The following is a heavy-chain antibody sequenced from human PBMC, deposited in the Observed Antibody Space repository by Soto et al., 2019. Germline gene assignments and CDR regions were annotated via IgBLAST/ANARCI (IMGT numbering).Heavy chain of an antibody. J-gene: IGHJ6*02. CDR2: IYYSGST. CDR3: ARDRPRNYDILTGYYNGYYGMDV. Sequence: SETLSLTCTVSGGSISSGDYYWSWIRQPPGKGLELIGYIYYSGSTYYNPSLKSRVTISVDTSKNQFSLKLSSVTAADTAVYYCARDRPRNYDILTGYYNGYYGMDVWGQGTTVTVSS. V-gene: IGHV4-30-4*01. CDR1: GGSISSGDYY. D-gene: IGHD3-9*01.